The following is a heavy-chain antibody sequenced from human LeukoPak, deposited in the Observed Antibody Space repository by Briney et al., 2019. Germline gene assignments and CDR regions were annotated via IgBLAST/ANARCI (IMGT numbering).Heavy chain of an antibody. CDR2: ISAYNGNT. CDR1: GYTFTSYG. CDR3: ARDGGGFGELPFDY. Sequence: ASVKVSCKASGYTFTSYGIGWVRQAPGQGLEWVGWISAYNGNTNYAQKLQGRVTMTTDTSTSTAYMELRSLRSDDTAVYYCARDGGGFGELPFDYWGQGTLVTVSS. V-gene: IGHV1-18*01. D-gene: IGHD3-10*01. J-gene: IGHJ4*02.